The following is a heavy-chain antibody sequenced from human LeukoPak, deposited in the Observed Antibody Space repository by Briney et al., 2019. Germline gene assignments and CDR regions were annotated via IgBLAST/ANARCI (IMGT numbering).Heavy chain of an antibody. CDR3: ASVYDFWSGYYMDV. D-gene: IGHD3-3*01. V-gene: IGHV1-69*05. CDR1: GGTFSSYA. CDR2: IIPIFSTA. J-gene: IGHJ6*03. Sequence: SVTVSCKASGGTFSSYAISWVRQAPGQGLEWMGGIIPIFSTANYAQKFQGRVTITTDESTSTAYMELSSLRSEDTAVYYCASVYDFWSGYYMDVWGKGTTVTVSS.